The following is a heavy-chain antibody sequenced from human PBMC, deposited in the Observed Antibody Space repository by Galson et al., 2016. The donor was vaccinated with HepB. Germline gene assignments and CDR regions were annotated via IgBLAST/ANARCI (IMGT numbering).Heavy chain of an antibody. D-gene: IGHD5-12*01. J-gene: IGHJ6*02. V-gene: IGHV1-18*01. CDR1: GYSFTSYC. Sequence: SVKVSCKASGYSFTSYCITWVRQAPGQGLEWMGWIRAYNGNTNFAQKFQGRVSMTTDTSMSTAFMELRSLRSDDTAVYYCARRPYSGHEYYYYGLGVWGQGTTVTVSS. CDR3: ARRPYSGHEYYYYGLGV. CDR2: IRAYNGNT.